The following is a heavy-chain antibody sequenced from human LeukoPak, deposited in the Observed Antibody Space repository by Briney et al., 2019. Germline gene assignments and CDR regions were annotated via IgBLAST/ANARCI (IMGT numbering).Heavy chain of an antibody. V-gene: IGHV3-7*01. CDR3: ARVSGWLGDVASDV. J-gene: IGHJ3*01. D-gene: IGHD5-18*01. CDR1: GFTFSSYW. CDR2: IKQGGSEK. Sequence: GGSLRLSCAASGFTFSSYWMSWVRQAPGKGLEWVANIKQGGSEKYYVDSGKGRFTISRDNAKNSWYLQMSSLRAEDTAVYYCARVSGWLGDVASDVSGEGRLVSVSS.